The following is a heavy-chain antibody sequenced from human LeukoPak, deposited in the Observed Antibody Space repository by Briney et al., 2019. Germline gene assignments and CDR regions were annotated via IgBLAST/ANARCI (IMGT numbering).Heavy chain of an antibody. J-gene: IGHJ4*02. V-gene: IGHV1-2*02. CDR3: ARYVLRFLEWSPHFDY. D-gene: IGHD3-3*01. CDR2: INPNSGGT. Sequence: ASVKGSCKASGYTFTSYYMHWVRQAPGQGLEWMGWINPNSGGTNYAQKFQGRVTMTRDTSISTAYMELSRLRSDDTAVYYCARYVLRFLEWSPHFDYWGQGTLVTVSS. CDR1: GYTFTSYY.